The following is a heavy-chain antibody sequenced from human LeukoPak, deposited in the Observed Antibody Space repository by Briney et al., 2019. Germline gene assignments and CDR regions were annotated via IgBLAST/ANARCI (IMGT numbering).Heavy chain of an antibody. D-gene: IGHD6-19*01. J-gene: IGHJ4*02. CDR2: ISPSGDYT. Sequence: ASVKVSCKASGYNFNDYYIYWVRQAPGQGLEWMGIISPSGDYTRYAQKLQGRVSMTLDTSTSTVYMELNSLESEDTAMYYCARDNSGWSVDHWGQGTLVTVTS. V-gene: IGHV1-46*02. CDR3: ARDNSGWSVDH. CDR1: GYNFNDYY.